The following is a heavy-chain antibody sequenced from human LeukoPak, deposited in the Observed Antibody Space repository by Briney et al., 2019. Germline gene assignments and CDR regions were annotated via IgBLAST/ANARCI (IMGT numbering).Heavy chain of an antibody. Sequence: SETLSLTCTVSGGSISSYYWSWVRQPAGKGLEWIGRIYTSGSTNYNPSLKSRVTMSVDTSKNQFSLKLSSVTAADTAVYYCAREALDCSGGSCYFPGYYYYGMDVWGQGTTVPVSS. J-gene: IGHJ6*02. CDR1: GGSISSYY. CDR2: IYTSGST. V-gene: IGHV4-4*07. D-gene: IGHD2-15*01. CDR3: AREALDCSGGSCYFPGYYYYGMDV.